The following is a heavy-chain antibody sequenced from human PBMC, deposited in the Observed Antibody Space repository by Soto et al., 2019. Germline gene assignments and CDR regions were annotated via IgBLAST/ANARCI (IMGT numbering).Heavy chain of an antibody. J-gene: IGHJ5*02. CDR3: ARVFPWFDP. CDR1: GYSVTSGGFS. Sequence: LSLTCVVSGYSVTSGGFSWSWIRQPPGKGLEWLGYVFHSGSTHYNPALESRVTMSLDRSNNQISLRLTFVTAADTAVYFCARVFPWFDPWGQG. CDR2: VFHSGST. V-gene: IGHV4-30-2*01.